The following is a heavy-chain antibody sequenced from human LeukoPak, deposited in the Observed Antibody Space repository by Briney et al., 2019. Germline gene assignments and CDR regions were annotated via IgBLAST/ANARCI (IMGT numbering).Heavy chain of an antibody. CDR3: AKMRSGTVPMDV. V-gene: IGHV3-23*01. CDR1: GFTFSSYA. D-gene: IGHD3-10*01. CDR2: ISGSGGST. Sequence: GGSLRLSCAASGFTFSSYAMSWVRQAPGKGLEWVSAISGSGGSTYYADSVKGRFTITRDNSKNTLYLQMNSLRAGDTAVYYCAKMRSGTVPMDVWGKGTTVTVSS. J-gene: IGHJ6*03.